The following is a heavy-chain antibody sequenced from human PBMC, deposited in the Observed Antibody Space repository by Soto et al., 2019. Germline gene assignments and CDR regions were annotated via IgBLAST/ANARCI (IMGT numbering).Heavy chain of an antibody. V-gene: IGHV1-18*01. CDR3: ARVIDGYSLIYYGMDV. D-gene: IGHD5-18*01. CDR2: ISAYNGNT. Sequence: QVQLVQSGAEVKKPGASVKVSCKASGYTFANYGITWVRQAPGQGLEWMGWISAYNGNTNYAQKLQGRVTMTTDTSTSTAYMELRSLKSDDTAVYYCARVIDGYSLIYYGMDVWGQGTTVTVSS. J-gene: IGHJ6*02. CDR1: GYTFANYG.